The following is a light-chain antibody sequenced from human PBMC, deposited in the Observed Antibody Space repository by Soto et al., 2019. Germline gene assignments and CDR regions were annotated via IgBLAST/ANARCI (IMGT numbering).Light chain of an antibody. V-gene: IGLV1-44*01. Sequence: QSVLTQPPSASGTPGQRVTISCSGSSSNIGSKTVNWYQQLPGTAPKLLIYSNYRRPSGVPDRFSGSKSGTSASLAISGLQSEDEADYYCSAWDASMNGYVFGTGTKVTAL. CDR3: SAWDASMNGYV. CDR2: SNY. J-gene: IGLJ1*01. CDR1: SSNIGSKT.